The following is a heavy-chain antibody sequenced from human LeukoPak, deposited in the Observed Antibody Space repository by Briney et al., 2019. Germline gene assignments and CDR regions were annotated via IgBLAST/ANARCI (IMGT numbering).Heavy chain of an antibody. Sequence: ASVKVSCKASGYTFTSYYMHWVRQAPGQGLEWMGWINPNSGGTNYAQKFQGRVTMTRDTSISTAYMELRRLRSDDTAVYYCARGRGYCSSTSCYSNWFDPWGQGTLVTVSS. J-gene: IGHJ5*02. CDR3: ARGRGYCSSTSCYSNWFDP. D-gene: IGHD2-2*01. CDR1: GYTFTSYY. CDR2: INPNSGGT. V-gene: IGHV1-2*02.